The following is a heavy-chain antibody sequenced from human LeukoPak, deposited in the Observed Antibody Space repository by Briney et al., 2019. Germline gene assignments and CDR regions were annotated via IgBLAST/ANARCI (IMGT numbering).Heavy chain of an antibody. V-gene: IGHV4-39*01. J-gene: IGHJ4*02. CDR2: IYYSGST. Sequence: SETLSLTCTVSGGSISSSSYYWGWIRQPPGKGLEWIGSIYYSGSTYYNPSLKSRVTISVDTSKNQFSLKLSSVTAADTAVYYCARRRHSGYEDDWGQGTLVTVSS. CDR3: ARRRHSGYEDD. CDR1: GGSISSSSYY. D-gene: IGHD5-12*01.